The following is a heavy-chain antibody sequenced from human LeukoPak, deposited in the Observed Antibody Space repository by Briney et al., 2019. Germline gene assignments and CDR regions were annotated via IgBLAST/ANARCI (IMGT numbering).Heavy chain of an antibody. Sequence: GGSLRLSCAASGFTFSSYGMHWVRQAPGKGLEWVAFIRYDGSNKYYADSVTGRFTISRDNYKNTLYLQMNSLRAEETAVYYCLSLRYCSGGSCYSDAFDIWGQGTMVTVSS. V-gene: IGHV3-30*02. CDR3: LSLRYCSGGSCYSDAFDI. CDR2: IRYDGSNK. J-gene: IGHJ3*02. CDR1: GFTFSSYG. D-gene: IGHD2-15*01.